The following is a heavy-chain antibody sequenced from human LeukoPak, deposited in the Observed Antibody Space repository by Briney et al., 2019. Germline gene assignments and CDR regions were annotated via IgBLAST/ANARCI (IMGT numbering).Heavy chain of an antibody. CDR1: GYTFTSYD. D-gene: IGHD3-3*01. Sequence: ASVKVSCKASGYTFTSYDINWMRQATGQGLEWMGWMNPNSGNTGYAQKFQDRVTMTRNTSIKTAYMELSSLRAEDTAVYYCARGNARLEWLPDYYYYGMDVWGQGTTVTVSS. V-gene: IGHV1-8*01. J-gene: IGHJ6*02. CDR2: MNPNSGNT. CDR3: ARGNARLEWLPDYYYYGMDV.